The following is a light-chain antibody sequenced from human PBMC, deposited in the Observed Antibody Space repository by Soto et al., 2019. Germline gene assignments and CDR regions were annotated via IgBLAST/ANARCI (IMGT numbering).Light chain of an antibody. Sequence: EMVMTQSPATLSVSAGERATLSCRASQSVSSNLAWYQQKPGQAPSLLIYGAFTRATGIPARFSGTGSGTEFTLTISSLQSEDFALYYCQQYNDWPLTFGQGTKVDIK. CDR3: QQYNDWPLT. J-gene: IGKJ1*01. CDR1: QSVSSN. V-gene: IGKV3-15*01. CDR2: GAF.